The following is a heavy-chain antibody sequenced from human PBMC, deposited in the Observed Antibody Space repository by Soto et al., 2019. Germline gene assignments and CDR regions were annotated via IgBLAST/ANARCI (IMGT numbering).Heavy chain of an antibody. J-gene: IGHJ6*02. D-gene: IGHD7-27*01. Sequence: SETLSLTCIVSGDSVTSGSYYWTWLRQPPGKGLEWIGYISYTGRTKYNPSLQSRVTISVDTSKNDFSLDLSSVTAADTAVYFCAREWGLLPYYVMNVWGHGTAVTVSS. CDR2: ISYTGRT. CDR3: AREWGLLPYYVMNV. V-gene: IGHV4-61*03. CDR1: GDSVTSGSYY.